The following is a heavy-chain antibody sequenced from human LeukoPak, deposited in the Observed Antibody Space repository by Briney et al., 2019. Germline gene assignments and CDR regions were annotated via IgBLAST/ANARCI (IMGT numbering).Heavy chain of an antibody. CDR3: ARQELSYGSGSHFDY. CDR2: ISYSGST. CDR1: GGSISCLY. Sequence: SETLSLTCTVSGGSISCLYWTWIRQPPGKGLEWIGSISYSGSTNYSPSLEGRVTMSVDTSKNQFSLKLRAVTAADTAVYFCARQELSYGSGSHFDYWGQGILVTVSS. J-gene: IGHJ4*02. V-gene: IGHV4-59*08. D-gene: IGHD3-10*01.